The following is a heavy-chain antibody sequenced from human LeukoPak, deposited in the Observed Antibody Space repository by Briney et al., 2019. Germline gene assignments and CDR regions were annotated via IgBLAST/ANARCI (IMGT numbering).Heavy chain of an antibody. D-gene: IGHD3-22*01. CDR2: IYSGGST. CDR3: RSSDSSGYYYYDY. Sequence: GGSLRLSCAAAGFTVSSNYMSWVRQAPGKGLEWVSVIYSGGSTYYADSVKGRFTISRDNSKNTLYLQMNSLRAEDTAVYYCRSSDSSGYYYYDYWGQGTLVTVSS. CDR1: GFTVSSNY. V-gene: IGHV3-66*02. J-gene: IGHJ4*02.